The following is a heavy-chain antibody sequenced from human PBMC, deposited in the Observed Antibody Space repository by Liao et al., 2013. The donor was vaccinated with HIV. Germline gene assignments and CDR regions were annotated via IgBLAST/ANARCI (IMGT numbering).Heavy chain of an antibody. Sequence: QVQLQESGPGLVKASETLSLTCNVSGGSISSYYWSWIRQPAGKALEWIGRIYSTEITNYHPSFKSRVTMSVDTSKNQFSLKLASVTAADTAVYYCARVDIVLTLDPWGRGRLGRPLL. CDR2: IYSTEIT. J-gene: IGHJ5*02. V-gene: IGHV4-4*07. D-gene: IGHD2-15*01. CDR3: ARVDIVLTLDP. CDR1: GGSISSYY.